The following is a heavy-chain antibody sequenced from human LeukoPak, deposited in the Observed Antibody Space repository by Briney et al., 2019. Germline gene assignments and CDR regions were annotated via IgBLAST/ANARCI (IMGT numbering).Heavy chain of an antibody. CDR2: IYYSGST. D-gene: IGHD5-18*01. V-gene: IGHV4-59*01. J-gene: IGHJ4*02. CDR1: GGSISSYY. CDR3: ARVLRGYSYEDY. Sequence: SETLSLTCTVSGGSISSYYWSWIRQPPGKGLEWIGYIYYSGSTNYNPSLKSRVTISVDTSKNQFSLKLSPVTAADTAVYYCARVLRGYSYEDYWGQGTLVTVSS.